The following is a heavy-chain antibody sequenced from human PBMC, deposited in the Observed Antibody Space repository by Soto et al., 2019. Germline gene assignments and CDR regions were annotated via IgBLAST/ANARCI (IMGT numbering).Heavy chain of an antibody. D-gene: IGHD1-1*01. J-gene: IGHJ4*01. CDR2: SSNSGSFT. CDR3: VRSGDNYNLLDY. V-gene: IGHV3-11*06. CDR1: GFTFSDHY. Sequence: GSLRLSCAASGFTFSDHYMSWIRQAPGKGLEWIGYSSNSGSFTRYADSVKGRFSISRDNAKNSLYLQINSLRGDDTAIYYCVRSGDNYNLLDYWGHGTPVTVSS.